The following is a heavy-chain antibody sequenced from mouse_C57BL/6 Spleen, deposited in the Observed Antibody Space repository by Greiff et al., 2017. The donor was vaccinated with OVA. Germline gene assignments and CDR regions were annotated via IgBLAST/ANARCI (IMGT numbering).Heavy chain of an antibody. CDR2: IDPSDSYT. Sequence: VQLQQPGAELVMPGASVKLSCKASGYTFTSYWMHWVKQRPGQGLEWIGEIDPSDSYTNYNQKFKGKSTLTVDKSSSTAYMQLSSLTSEDSAVYYCATHYYGSSYAMDYWGQGTSVTVSS. J-gene: IGHJ4*01. CDR3: ATHYYGSSYAMDY. D-gene: IGHD1-1*01. CDR1: GYTFTSYW. V-gene: IGHV1-69*01.